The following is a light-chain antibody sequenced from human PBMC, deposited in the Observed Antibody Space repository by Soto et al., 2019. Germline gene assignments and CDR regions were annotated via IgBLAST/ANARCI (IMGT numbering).Light chain of an antibody. CDR1: SSDVGDYNY. Sequence: QSALTQPPSASGSPGQSVTISCTGTSSDVGDYNYVSWYQQHPGKAPKLMIFEVSKRPSGVPDRVSGSKSGNTASLTVSGLQAEDEADYYCSSYAGSNNGVFGGGTKLTVL. CDR3: SSYAGSNNGV. V-gene: IGLV2-8*01. CDR2: EVS. J-gene: IGLJ3*02.